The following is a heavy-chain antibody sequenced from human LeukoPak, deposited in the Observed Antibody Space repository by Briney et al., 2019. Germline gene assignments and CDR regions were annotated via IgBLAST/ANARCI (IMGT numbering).Heavy chain of an antibody. Sequence: GGSLRLSCAASGFTFDDYAMHWVRQAPGKGLEWVSGISWNSGSIGYADSVKGRFTISRDNAKNSLYLQMNSLRAEDTALYYCAKGFPCGDAPPLYWGQGTLVTVSS. CDR1: GFTFDDYA. CDR2: ISWNSGSI. V-gene: IGHV3-9*01. D-gene: IGHD4-17*01. J-gene: IGHJ4*02. CDR3: AKGFPCGDAPPLY.